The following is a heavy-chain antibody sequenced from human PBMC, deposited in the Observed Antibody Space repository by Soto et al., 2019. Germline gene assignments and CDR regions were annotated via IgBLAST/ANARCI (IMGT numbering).Heavy chain of an antibody. Sequence: EVQLLESGGGLVQPGGSLRLSCAASGFTFSSYAMSWVRQAPGKGLEWVSASNGGGGSIYNADSVKGRFTISRDKSKNTLYLQMNSLRAEDTDVYYCANIVGGNNWTPKDDYYNGMDVWGQGTTVTVAS. J-gene: IGHJ6*02. CDR1: GFTFSSYA. CDR2: SNGGGGSI. CDR3: ANIVGGNNWTPKDDYYNGMDV. V-gene: IGHV3-23*01. D-gene: IGHD1-20*01.